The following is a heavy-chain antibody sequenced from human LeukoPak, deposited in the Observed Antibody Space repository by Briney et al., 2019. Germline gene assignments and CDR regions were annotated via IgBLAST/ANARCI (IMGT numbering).Heavy chain of an antibody. CDR1: GFTFSSYS. V-gene: IGHV3-21*01. CDR2: ISSSSSYI. CDR3: ARGSGYSSGWYGAFDI. Sequence: PGGSLRLSCAASGFTFSSYSMNWVRQAPGKGLEWVSSISSSSSYIYYADSVKGRFTISRDNAKNSLYLQMNSLRAEDTAVYYCARGSGYSSGWYGAFDIWGQGTMVTVSS. J-gene: IGHJ3*02. D-gene: IGHD6-19*01.